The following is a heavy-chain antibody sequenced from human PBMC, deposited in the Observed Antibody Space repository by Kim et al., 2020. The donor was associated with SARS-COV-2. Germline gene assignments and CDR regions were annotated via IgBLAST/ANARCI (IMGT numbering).Heavy chain of an antibody. V-gene: IGHV1-8*01. Sequence: KFQGRVTMTRNTSISTAYMELSSLRSEDTAVYYCARGESSGWYLGNWFDPWGQGTLVTVSS. J-gene: IGHJ5*02. D-gene: IGHD6-19*01. CDR3: ARGESSGWYLGNWFDP.